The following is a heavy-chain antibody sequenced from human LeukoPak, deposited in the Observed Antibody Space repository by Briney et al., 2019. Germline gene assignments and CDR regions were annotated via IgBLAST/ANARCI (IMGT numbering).Heavy chain of an antibody. V-gene: IGHV1-69*04. CDR2: IIPILGIA. J-gene: IGHJ6*02. CDR1: GGTFSSYA. Sequence: ASVKVSCTASGGTFSSYAISWVRQAPGQGLEWMGRIIPILGIANYAQKFQGRVTITAGKSTSTAYMELSSLRSEDTAVYYCARDVKYSSSYYYYGMDVWGQGTTVTVSS. D-gene: IGHD6-6*01. CDR3: ARDVKYSSSYYYYGMDV.